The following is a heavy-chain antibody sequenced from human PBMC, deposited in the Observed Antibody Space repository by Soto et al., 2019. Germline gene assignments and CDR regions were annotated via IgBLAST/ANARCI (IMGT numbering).Heavy chain of an antibody. CDR1: GFPFSSYA. V-gene: IGHV3-23*01. D-gene: IGHD3-16*01. CDR3: AKGGYYSLLDI. CDR2: ISGSGGRT. Sequence: GGSLRLSCVASGFPFSSYAMSWVRQTPGKGLEWVSGISGSGGRTHYADSVKGRFTISRDNSNNTLSLQMHILRVEDTAVYFCAKGGYYSLLDIWRQGTVVTVSS. J-gene: IGHJ3*02.